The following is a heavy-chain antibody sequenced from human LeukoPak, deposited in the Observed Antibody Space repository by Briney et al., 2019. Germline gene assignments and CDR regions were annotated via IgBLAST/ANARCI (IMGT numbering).Heavy chain of an antibody. J-gene: IGHJ5*02. CDR1: GASISNSNW. V-gene: IGHV4-4*02. Sequence: SETLSLTCAVAGASISNSNWWTWVRQPPGKGLEWIGEIYHSGSTNYKPSLKSRATISVDKSKNQFSLKLSSVTAADTAVYYCARGMVRGVIAWFDPWGQGTLVTVSS. CDR2: IYHSGST. D-gene: IGHD3-10*01. CDR3: ARGMVRGVIAWFDP.